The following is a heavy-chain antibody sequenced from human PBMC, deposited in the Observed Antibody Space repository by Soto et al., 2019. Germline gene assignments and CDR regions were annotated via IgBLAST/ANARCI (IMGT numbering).Heavy chain of an antibody. CDR3: ARVSEDYYYYGMDV. J-gene: IGHJ6*02. V-gene: IGHV3-48*03. CDR2: ISSSGSTI. Sequence: HPGGSLRLSCAASGFTFSSYEMNWVRQAPGKGLEWVSYISSSGSTIYYADSVKGRFTISRDNAKNSLYLQMNSLRAEDTAVYYCARVSEDYYYYGMDVWGQGTTVTVSS. CDR1: GFTFSSYE.